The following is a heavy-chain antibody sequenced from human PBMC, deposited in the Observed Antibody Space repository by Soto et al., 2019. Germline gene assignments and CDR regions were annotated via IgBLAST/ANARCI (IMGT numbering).Heavy chain of an antibody. CDR3: ARGGDWYGFDY. J-gene: IGHJ4*02. CDR2: IYYSGST. CDR1: GGSISSYY. D-gene: IGHD3-9*01. Sequence: SETLSLTCTVSGGSISSYYWSWIRQPPGKGLEWIGYIYYSGSTNYNPSHKSRVTISVDTSKNQFSLKLSSVTAADTAVYYCARGGDWYGFDYWGQGTLVTVSS. V-gene: IGHV4-59*01.